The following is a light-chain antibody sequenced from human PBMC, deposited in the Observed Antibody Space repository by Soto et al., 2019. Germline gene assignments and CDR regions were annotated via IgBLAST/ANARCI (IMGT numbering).Light chain of an antibody. CDR3: QQYNTSSIT. Sequence: DIQMTQSPSTLSASVGDRVTITCRASQTISSWLAWYQQKPGRAPNLLIYDASTLERGVPSRFSGTGSGTEFTLTIDRLQPDDFATYYCQQYNTSSITFGQGTRLEIK. CDR1: QTISSW. J-gene: IGKJ5*01. V-gene: IGKV1-5*01. CDR2: DAS.